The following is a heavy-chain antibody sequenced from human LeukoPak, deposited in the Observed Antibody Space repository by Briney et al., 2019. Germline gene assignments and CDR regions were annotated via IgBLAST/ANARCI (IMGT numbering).Heavy chain of an antibody. D-gene: IGHD5-18*01. V-gene: IGHV3-23*01. J-gene: IGHJ5*02. CDR3: VRGYSYGWFDP. CDR1: AFTFSIYA. CDR2: ISGSGGST. Sequence: QSGGSLRLSCAASAFTFSIYAMSWVRQAPGKGLGWVSTISGSGGSTHYADSVKGRFTISRDNSKNTLYLQMNSLRAHDTAVYYCVRGYSYGWFDPWGQGTLVTVSS.